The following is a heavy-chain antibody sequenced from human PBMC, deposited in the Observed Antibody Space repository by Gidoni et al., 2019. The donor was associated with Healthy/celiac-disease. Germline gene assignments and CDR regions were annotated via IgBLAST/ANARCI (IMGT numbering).Heavy chain of an antibody. CDR1: SPSGMC. D-gene: IGHD3-16*02. Sequence: SPSGMCVSWIRQPPGKALEWLALIDWDDDKYYGTSLKTRLTISKDTSKNQVVLTMTNMDPVDTATYYCARIRSSIWGSYREFDYWGQGTLVTVSS. V-gene: IGHV2-70*01. CDR2: IDWDDDK. CDR3: ARIRSSIWGSYREFDY. J-gene: IGHJ4*02.